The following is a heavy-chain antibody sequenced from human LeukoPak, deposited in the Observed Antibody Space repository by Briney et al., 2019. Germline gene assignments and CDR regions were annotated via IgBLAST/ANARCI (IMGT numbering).Heavy chain of an antibody. D-gene: IGHD6-19*01. Sequence: PETLSLTCTVSGGSISSSSYYWGWIRQPPGKGLEWIGSIYHSGSTYYNPSLKSRVTISVDTSKNQFSLKLSSVTAADTAVYYCARIGYSSGWYVGRGGYYFDYWGQGTLVTVSS. CDR2: IYHSGST. CDR1: GGSISSSSYY. J-gene: IGHJ4*02. V-gene: IGHV4-39*07. CDR3: ARIGYSSGWYVGRGGYYFDY.